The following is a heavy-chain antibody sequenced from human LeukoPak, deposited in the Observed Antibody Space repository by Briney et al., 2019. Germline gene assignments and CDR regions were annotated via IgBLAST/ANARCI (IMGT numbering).Heavy chain of an antibody. CDR3: GRSVAAPADY. Sequence: GGSLRLSCATSGFTLSNVWMSWVRQAPGKGLEWVGNIRGDGSVKFYPDSVKGRFTISRDNTNSVSLQMNNLKAEDTAVYYCGRSVAAPADYWGQGTLVIVSS. V-gene: IGHV3-7*03. J-gene: IGHJ4*02. D-gene: IGHD6-6*01. CDR1: GFTLSNVW. CDR2: IRGDGSVK.